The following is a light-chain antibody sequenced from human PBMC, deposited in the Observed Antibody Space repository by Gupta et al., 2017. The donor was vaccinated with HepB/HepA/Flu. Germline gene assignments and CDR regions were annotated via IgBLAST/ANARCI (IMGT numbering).Light chain of an antibody. J-gene: IGKJ2*01. Sequence: DIVMSQSPDSLAVSLGERATITCKSCQTLYSSENRNNFLAWYQKRPGQPPRLLLYWASTRESGVPERFTGSGSGTEFTLTIRSLQAEDVAVYFCHQYFRTPYTFGQGTKLQIK. CDR3: HQYFRTPYT. CDR2: WAS. V-gene: IGKV4-1*01. CDR1: QTLYSSENRNNF.